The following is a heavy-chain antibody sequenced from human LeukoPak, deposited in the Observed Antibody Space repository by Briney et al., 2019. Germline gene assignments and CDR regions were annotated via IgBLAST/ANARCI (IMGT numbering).Heavy chain of an antibody. Sequence: PSETLSLTCTVSGYSISSGYYWGWIRQPPGKGLEWIGSIYHSGSTYYNPSLKSRVTISVDTSKNQFSLKLSSVTAADTAVYYCARDQSRITIFGVVFSRSLDVWGKGTTVTVSS. CDR2: IYHSGST. J-gene: IGHJ6*04. CDR3: ARDQSRITIFGVVFSRSLDV. CDR1: GYSISSGYY. D-gene: IGHD3-3*01. V-gene: IGHV4-38-2*02.